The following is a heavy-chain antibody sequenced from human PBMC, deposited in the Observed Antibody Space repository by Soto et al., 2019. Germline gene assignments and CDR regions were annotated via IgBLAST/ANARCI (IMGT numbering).Heavy chain of an antibody. CDR3: AREGAASHSYYYGTDV. CDR1: GGSIISGDSY. V-gene: IGHV4-30-4*01. J-gene: IGHJ6*02. CDR2: IYHSGST. Sequence: PSETLSLTCTVSGGSIISGDSYCIWIRQSPGKGLEWIGYIYHSGSTYYKSSFRGRVTISVDTSKNQFSLNLNSVTAADTAVYFCAREGAASHSYYYGTDVWGQGTTVTVSS. D-gene: IGHD3-16*01.